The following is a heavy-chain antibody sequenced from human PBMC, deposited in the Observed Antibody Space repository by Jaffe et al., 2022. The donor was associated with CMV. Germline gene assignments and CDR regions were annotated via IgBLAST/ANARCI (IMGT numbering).Heavy chain of an antibody. CDR1: GFTFSSYD. CDR3: ASGRYYDSSGPGFDY. Sequence: QVQLVESGGGVVQPGRSLRLSCAASGFTFSSYDMHWVRQAPGKGLEWVAVIWYDGSNKYYADSVKGRFTISRDNSKNTLYLQMNSLRAEDTAVYYCASGRYYDSSGPGFDYWGQGTLVTVSS. J-gene: IGHJ4*02. V-gene: IGHV3-33*08. D-gene: IGHD3-22*01. CDR2: IWYDGSNK.